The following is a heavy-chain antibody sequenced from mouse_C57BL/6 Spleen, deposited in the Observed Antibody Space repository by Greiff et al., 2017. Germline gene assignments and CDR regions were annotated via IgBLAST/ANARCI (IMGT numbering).Heavy chain of an antibody. J-gene: IGHJ4*01. CDR3: ARGLLEDAMDY. Sequence: QVQLQQPGAELVKPGASVKLSCKASGYTFTSYWMQWVKQRPGQGLEWIGEIDPSDSYTNYNQKFKGKATLTVDKSSSTAYMQLSSLTSEDSAVYYCARGLLEDAMDYWGQGTSVTVSS. V-gene: IGHV1-50*01. D-gene: IGHD2-3*01. CDR2: IDPSDSYT. CDR1: GYTFTSYW.